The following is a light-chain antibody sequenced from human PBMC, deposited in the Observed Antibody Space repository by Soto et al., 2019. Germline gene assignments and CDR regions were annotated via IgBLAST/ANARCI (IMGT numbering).Light chain of an antibody. CDR3: QQYGNSPPS. Sequence: EIVLTQSPGTLSLSPGERATLSCRASQSLRSSFLAWYQHKPGQAPRPLIYGASSRATGIPDRFSGSGSGTDFTLSISRLEPEDFAVYYCQQYGNSPPSFGGGTKVEIK. V-gene: IGKV3-20*01. CDR1: QSLRSSF. CDR2: GAS. J-gene: IGKJ4*01.